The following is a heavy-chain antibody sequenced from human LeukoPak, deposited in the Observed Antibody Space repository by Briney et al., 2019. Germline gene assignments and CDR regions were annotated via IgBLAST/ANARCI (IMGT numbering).Heavy chain of an antibody. J-gene: IGHJ4*02. D-gene: IGHD2-2*01. Sequence: SETLSLTCTVSGASISSYYWSWIRQPAGKGLKWIGRMYTSGSTNYNPSLKSRVTMSVDTSKNQFSLKLSSVTAADTAVYYCARETYCSITSCFTGPFDYWGQGTLVTVSS. V-gene: IGHV4-4*07. CDR2: MYTSGST. CDR1: GASISSYY. CDR3: ARETYCSITSCFTGPFDY.